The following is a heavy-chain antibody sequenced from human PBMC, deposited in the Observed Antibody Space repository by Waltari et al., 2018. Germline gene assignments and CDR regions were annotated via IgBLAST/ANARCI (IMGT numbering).Heavy chain of an antibody. D-gene: IGHD3-22*01. J-gene: IGHJ3*02. Sequence: QVQLQESGPGLVKPSQTLSLTSTVTGDSLSRGTYYRTWIRQPAGKGLEWIGRIYASGSTNYNPSLKSRVTISVDTPRNQFSLKLTSVTAADTAVYYCARDTEYYYDDSGFVFDIWGQGTMVTVSS. V-gene: IGHV4-61*02. CDR3: ARDTEYYYDDSGFVFDI. CDR2: IYASGST. CDR1: GDSLSRGTYY.